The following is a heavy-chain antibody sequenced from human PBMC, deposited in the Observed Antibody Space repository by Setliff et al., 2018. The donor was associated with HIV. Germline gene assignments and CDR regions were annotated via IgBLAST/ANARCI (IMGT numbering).Heavy chain of an antibody. D-gene: IGHD2-2*01. Sequence: SETLSLTCAVYYDGSFNGYYWSWIRQPPGKGLEWIAEINHSGMTNYNSSLKRRVTMSVDTSKNQVSLKLSSVTAADTAVYYCARGRYCSSTSCLYYYYMDVWGKGTTVTVSS. CDR2: INHSGMT. J-gene: IGHJ6*03. CDR1: DGSFNGYY. V-gene: IGHV4-34*01. CDR3: ARGRYCSSTSCLYYYYMDV.